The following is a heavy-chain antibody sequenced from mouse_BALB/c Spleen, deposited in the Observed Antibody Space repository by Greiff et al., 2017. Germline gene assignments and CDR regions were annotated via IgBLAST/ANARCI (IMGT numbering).Heavy chain of an antibody. CDR2: ISYDGSN. J-gene: IGHJ4*01. CDR1: GYSITSGYY. CDR3: ARQVLRRYAMDY. V-gene: IGHV3-6*02. D-gene: IGHD1-2*01. Sequence: EVHLVESGPGLVKPSQSLSLTCSVTGYSITSGYYWNWIRQFPGNKLEWMGYISYDGSNNYNPSLKNRISITRDTSKNQFFLKLNSVTTEDTATYYCARQVLRRYAMDYWGQGTSVTVSS.